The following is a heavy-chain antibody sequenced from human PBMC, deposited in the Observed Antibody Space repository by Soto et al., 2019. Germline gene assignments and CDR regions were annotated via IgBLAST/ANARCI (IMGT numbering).Heavy chain of an antibody. CDR2: IYYSGST. CDR3: ARTNKVGSKYFDY. Sequence: QVQLQESGPGLVKPSQTLSLTCTVSGGSISSGGYYWSWIRQHPGKGLEWIGYIYYSGSTYYNPSLQSRVTISVDTSKNQFSLKLSSVPAADTAVYYCARTNKVGSKYFDYRGQGTLVTVSS. D-gene: IGHD3-16*01. V-gene: IGHV4-31*03. CDR1: GGSISSGGYY. J-gene: IGHJ4*02.